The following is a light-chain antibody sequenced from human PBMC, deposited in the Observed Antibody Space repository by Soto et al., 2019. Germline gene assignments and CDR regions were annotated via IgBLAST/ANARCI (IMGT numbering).Light chain of an antibody. CDR3: QHYGGSPPGYV. CDR2: DVT. Sequence: EIVLTQSPGTLSLSPGERATLSCRASQSVSASYLAWYQQKPGQSPRLLIYDVTNRAAGIPDRFSGSGSGTDFTLTINSLEPEDFAVYFCQHYGGSPPGYVFGQGTKLEIK. V-gene: IGKV3-20*01. CDR1: QSVSASY. J-gene: IGKJ2*01.